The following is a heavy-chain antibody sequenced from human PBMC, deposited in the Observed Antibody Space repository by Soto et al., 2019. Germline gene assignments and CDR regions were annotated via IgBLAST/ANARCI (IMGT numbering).Heavy chain of an antibody. J-gene: IGHJ6*02. D-gene: IGHD3-3*01. CDR3: VRDLGERSYDSWSGLKYYYYGMDV. CDR1: GFTFGTYA. CDR2: VSYDGTNK. Sequence: QVQLVESGGGVVQPGRSLRLSCAASGFTFGTYAMHWVRQAPGKGLEWVAVVSYDGTNKYYAGSGRGRFTMYRDNSKNKVYIQMNRLRTEDTAVYYCVRDLGERSYDSWSGLKYYYYGMDVWGQGTTVTVSS. V-gene: IGHV3-30-3*01.